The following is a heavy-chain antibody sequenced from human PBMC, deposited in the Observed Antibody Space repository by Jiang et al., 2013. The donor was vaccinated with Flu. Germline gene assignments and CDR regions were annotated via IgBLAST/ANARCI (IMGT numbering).Heavy chain of an antibody. Sequence: QTLSLTCAISGDSVSSNSAAWNWIRQSPSRGLEWLGRTYYRSKWYNDYAVSVKSRITINPDTSKNQFSLQLNSVTPEDTAVYYCARSPIAVAGTPYAFDIWGQGTMVTVSS. CDR1: GDSVSSNSAA. D-gene: IGHD6-19*01. CDR3: ARSPIAVAGTPYAFDI. CDR2: TYYRSKWYN. J-gene: IGHJ3*02. V-gene: IGHV6-1*01.